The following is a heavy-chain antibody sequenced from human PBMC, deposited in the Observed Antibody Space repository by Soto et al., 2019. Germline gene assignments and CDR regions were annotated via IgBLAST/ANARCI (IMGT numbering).Heavy chain of an antibody. Sequence: GASVKVSCKASGYTFTSYGISWVRQAPGQGLEWMGWISAYNGNTNYAQKLQGRVTMTTDTSTSTAYMELRSLRSDDTAVYYCAREYCSSTSWWGRNYYYRMDVWGQGTTVTVSS. CDR2: ISAYNGNT. CDR3: AREYCSSTSWWGRNYYYRMDV. J-gene: IGHJ6*02. V-gene: IGHV1-18*01. CDR1: GYTFTSYG. D-gene: IGHD2-2*01.